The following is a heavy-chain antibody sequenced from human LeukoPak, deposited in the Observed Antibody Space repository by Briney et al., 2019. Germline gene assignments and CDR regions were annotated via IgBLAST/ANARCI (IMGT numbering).Heavy chain of an antibody. CDR3: ARDDFWSGYGDY. Sequence: SQTLSLTCTVSGGSISSGSYYWSWIRQPAGKGLEWIGRIYTSGSTNYNPSLKSRVTISVDTSKNQFSLKLSSVTAADTAVYYCARDDFWSGYGDYWGQGTLVTVSS. V-gene: IGHV4-61*02. D-gene: IGHD3/OR15-3a*01. CDR2: IYTSGST. J-gene: IGHJ4*02. CDR1: GGSISSGSYY.